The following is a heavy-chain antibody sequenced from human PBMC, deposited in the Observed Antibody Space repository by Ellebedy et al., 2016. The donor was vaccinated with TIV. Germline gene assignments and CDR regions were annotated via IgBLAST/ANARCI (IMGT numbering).Heavy chain of an antibody. CDR2: MNPNSGDT. Sequence: AASVKVSCKASGYTFPSYGITWVRQASGQGLEWMGWMNPNSGDTGYSLKFQGRVTMTTNRSVSTAYMELLSLASDDTAMYYCAREGGRGYGEIDDWGQGTLVTVSS. V-gene: IGHV1-8*01. D-gene: IGHD4-17*01. CDR3: AREGGRGYGEIDD. J-gene: IGHJ4*02. CDR1: GYTFPSYG.